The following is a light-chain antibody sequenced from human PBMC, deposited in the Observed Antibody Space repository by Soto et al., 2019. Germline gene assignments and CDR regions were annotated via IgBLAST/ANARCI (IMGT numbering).Light chain of an antibody. J-gene: IGKJ1*01. V-gene: IGKV4-1*01. Sequence: DIVMTQSPDSLTVSLDERATINCTSSQTIFYSSNNRNYLAWYQQRPGQPPKLLIYWASTRESGVPDRFSGSGSGTDFTLTISSLQTEDVALYYCQQYYNFPRTFGQGTKVEIK. CDR3: QQYYNFPRT. CDR1: QTIFYSSNNRNY. CDR2: WAS.